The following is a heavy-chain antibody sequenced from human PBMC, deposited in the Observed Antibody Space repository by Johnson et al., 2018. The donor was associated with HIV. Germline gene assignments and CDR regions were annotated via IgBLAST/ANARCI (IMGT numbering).Heavy chain of an antibody. CDR3: ARDPDVTPGAFDI. CDR1: GFTFDDYA. CDR2: ISWNGGSI. J-gene: IGHJ3*02. V-gene: IGHV3-9*01. D-gene: IGHD2-15*01. Sequence: QLVESGGSVVRPGGSLRLSCAASGFTFDDYAMHWVRQAPGKGLEWVSGISWNGGSIGSAASVKGRFTISRDNAKNSLYLKMNSLRAEDTSVYSCARDPDVTPGAFDIWGQGTMVTVSS.